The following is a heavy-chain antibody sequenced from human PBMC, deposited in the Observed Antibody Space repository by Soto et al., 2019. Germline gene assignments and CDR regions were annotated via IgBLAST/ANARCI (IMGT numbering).Heavy chain of an antibody. CDR3: ASEYSSSPEAFDI. D-gene: IGHD6-6*01. CDR1: GYSFTSYW. Sequence: PGDSLKISCKGSGYSFTSYWIGWVRQMPGKGLEWMGIIYPGDSDTRYSPSFQGQVTISADKSISTAYLQWSSLKASDTAMYYCASEYSSSPEAFDIWGQGTMVTVSS. V-gene: IGHV5-51*01. J-gene: IGHJ3*02. CDR2: IYPGDSDT.